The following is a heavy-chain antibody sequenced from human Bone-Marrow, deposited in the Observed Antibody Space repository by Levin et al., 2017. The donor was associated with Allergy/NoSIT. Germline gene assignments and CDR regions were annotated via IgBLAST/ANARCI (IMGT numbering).Heavy chain of an antibody. J-gene: IGHJ6*02. CDR2: FDPEDGET. CDR3: ATDRGERVYYFYGMDV. CDR1: GYTLTELS. V-gene: IGHV1-24*01. Sequence: ASVKVSCKLSGYTLTELSMHWVRQAPGKGLEWMGGFDPEDGETIYAQRFQGRVTMTEDTSTDTAYMELSSLRSEDTAVYYCATDRGERVYYFYGMDVWGQGTTVTVSS. D-gene: IGHD1-1*01.